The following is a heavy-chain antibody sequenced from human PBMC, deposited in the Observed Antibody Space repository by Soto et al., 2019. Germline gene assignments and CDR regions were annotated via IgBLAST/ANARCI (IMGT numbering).Heavy chain of an antibody. CDR3: AREGCSGGSCYSFYFDY. V-gene: IGHV4-30-4*01. CDR2: IYYSGST. Sequence: PSETLSLTCTVSGGSLSSGDYYWSWIRQPPGKGLEWIGYIYYSGSTYYNPSLKSRVTISVDTSKNQFSLKLSSVTAADTAVYYCAREGCSGGSCYSFYFDYWGQGTLVTVSS. J-gene: IGHJ4*02. CDR1: GGSLSSGDYY. D-gene: IGHD2-15*01.